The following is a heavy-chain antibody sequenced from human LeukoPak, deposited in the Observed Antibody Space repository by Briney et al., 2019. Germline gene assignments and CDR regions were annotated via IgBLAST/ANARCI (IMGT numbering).Heavy chain of an antibody. J-gene: IGHJ3*02. CDR3: ARALEMATIGNAFDI. CDR1: GGTFSSYA. D-gene: IGHD5-24*01. V-gene: IGHV1-69*13. CDR2: IIPIFGTA. Sequence: GASVKVSCKVSGGTFSSYAISWVRQAPGQGLEWMGGIIPIFGTANYAQKFQGRVTITADESTSTAYMELSSLRSEDTAVYYCARALEMATIGNAFDIWGQGTMVTVSS.